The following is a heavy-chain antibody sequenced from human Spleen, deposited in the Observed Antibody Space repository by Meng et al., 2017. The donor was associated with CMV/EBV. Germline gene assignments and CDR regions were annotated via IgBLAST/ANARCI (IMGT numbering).Heavy chain of an antibody. CDR2: IGTAGDT. Sequence: GESLKISCAASGFTFSSYDMHWVRQATGKGLEWVSAIGTAGDTYYPGSVKGRFTISRENAKNSLYLQMNSLRAGDTAVYYCARDLGGSSDYWGQGTPVTVSS. D-gene: IGHD1-26*01. CDR1: GFTFSSYD. V-gene: IGHV3-13*01. J-gene: IGHJ4*02. CDR3: ARDLGGSSDY.